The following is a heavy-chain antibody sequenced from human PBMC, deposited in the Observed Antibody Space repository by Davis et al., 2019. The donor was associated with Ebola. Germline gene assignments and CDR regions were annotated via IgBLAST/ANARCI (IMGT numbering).Heavy chain of an antibody. J-gene: IGHJ4*02. D-gene: IGHD6-19*01. CDR2: ITHTGST. CDR1: GGSFSGYS. CDR3: ARIADRWLALDN. V-gene: IGHV4-34*01. Sequence: SETLSLTCAVYGGSFSGYSWYWIRQPPGKGLEWIGEITHTGSTKYNPSLKSRVTISVDTSKNQFSLKMTSVTTADTAVYYCARIADRWLALDNWGRGTLVTVSS.